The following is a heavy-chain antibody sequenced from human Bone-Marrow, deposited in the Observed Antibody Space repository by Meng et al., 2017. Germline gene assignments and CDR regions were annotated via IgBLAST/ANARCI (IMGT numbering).Heavy chain of an antibody. Sequence: GESLKISCAASGFTFSSYAMHWVRQAPGKGLEWVAVISYDGSNKYYADSVKGRFTISRDNSKNTLYLQMNSLRAEDTAVYYCAKDRKVRGSDYWGQGTLVTVSS. D-gene: IGHD3-10*01. CDR1: GFTFSSYA. J-gene: IGHJ4*02. CDR2: ISYDGSNK. CDR3: AKDRKVRGSDY. V-gene: IGHV3-30*04.